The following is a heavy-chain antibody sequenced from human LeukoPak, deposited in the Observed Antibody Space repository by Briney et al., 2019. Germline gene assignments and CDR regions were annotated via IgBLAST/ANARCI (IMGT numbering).Heavy chain of an antibody. CDR1: GFTFSSYA. CDR3: ATLKRYCSSTSCYHFDY. J-gene: IGHJ4*02. Sequence: GGSLRLSCAASGFTFSSYAMHWVRQAPGKGLEWVAVISYDGSNKYYADSVKGRFTISRDNSKNTLYLQMNSLRAEDTAVYYCATLKRYCSSTSCYHFDYWGQGTLVTVSS. CDR2: ISYDGSNK. V-gene: IGHV3-30-3*01. D-gene: IGHD2-2*01.